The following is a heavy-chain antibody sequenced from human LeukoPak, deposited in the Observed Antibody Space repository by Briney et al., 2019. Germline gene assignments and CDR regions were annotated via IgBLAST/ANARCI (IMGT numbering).Heavy chain of an antibody. D-gene: IGHD3-9*01. CDR2: ISSDGSHK. CDR1: GFSFSTYD. Sequence: GGSLRLACAASGFSFSTYDMHWVRQAPGKGLEWVAVISSDGSHKYWADSVKGRFTISRDNSKNTVYLQMNSLRAEDTAVYYCAKGSIDWYYFDYWGQGTLVTVSS. J-gene: IGHJ4*02. V-gene: IGHV3-30*18. CDR3: AKGSIDWYYFDY.